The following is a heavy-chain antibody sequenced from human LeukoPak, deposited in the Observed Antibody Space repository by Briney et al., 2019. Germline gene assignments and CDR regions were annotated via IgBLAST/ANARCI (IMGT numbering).Heavy chain of an antibody. CDR1: GGTFSSYA. CDR2: IIPIFGTA. J-gene: IGHJ6*03. Sequence: EASVKVSCKASGGTFSSYAISWVRQAPGQGLEWMGGIIPIFGTANYAQKFQGRVTITTDESTSTAYMELSSLRSEDTAAYYCARGTTTAPWELLMNYYYMDVWGKGTTVTVSS. CDR3: ARGTTTAPWELLMNYYYMDV. V-gene: IGHV1-69*05. D-gene: IGHD1-26*01.